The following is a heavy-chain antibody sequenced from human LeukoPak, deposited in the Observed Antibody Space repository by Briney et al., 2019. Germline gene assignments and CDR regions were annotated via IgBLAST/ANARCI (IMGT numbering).Heavy chain of an antibody. V-gene: IGHV3-23*01. Sequence: GGSLRLSCAASGFTFSSYAMSWFRQAPGKGLEGVSAISGSGGSTYYADSVKGRFTISRDNSKNTLYLQMNSLRAEDTAVYYCAKVTQYSSGWFDYWGQGTLVTVSS. CDR2: ISGSGGST. CDR1: GFTFSSYA. CDR3: AKVTQYSSGWFDY. D-gene: IGHD6-19*01. J-gene: IGHJ4*02.